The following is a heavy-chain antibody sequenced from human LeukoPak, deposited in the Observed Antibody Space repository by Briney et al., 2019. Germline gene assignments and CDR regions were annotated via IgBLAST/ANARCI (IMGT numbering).Heavy chain of an antibody. Sequence: SQTLSLTCTVSGGSISSGDYYWSWIRQPPGKGLEWIGYIYYSGSTYYNPSLKSRVTISVDTSKNQSSLKLSSVTAADTAVYYCARERESNLTGYYPSYFDYWGQGTLVTVSS. V-gene: IGHV4-30-4*01. CDR1: GGSISSGDYY. J-gene: IGHJ4*02. CDR2: IYYSGST. CDR3: ARERESNLTGYYPSYFDY. D-gene: IGHD3-9*01.